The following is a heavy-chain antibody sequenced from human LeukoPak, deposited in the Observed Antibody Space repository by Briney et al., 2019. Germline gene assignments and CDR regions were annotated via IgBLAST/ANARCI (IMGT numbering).Heavy chain of an antibody. D-gene: IGHD3-3*01. Sequence: GGSLRLSCAASGFTFSNYWMTWVRQAPGKGLEWVANIKEDGSEKYYVDSVKGRFTISRDNAKNSLYLQMNSLRAEDTALYYCARDESGPAYWGQGTLVTVSS. V-gene: IGHV3-7*01. CDR2: IKEDGSEK. CDR1: GFTFSNYW. CDR3: ARDESGPAY. J-gene: IGHJ4*02.